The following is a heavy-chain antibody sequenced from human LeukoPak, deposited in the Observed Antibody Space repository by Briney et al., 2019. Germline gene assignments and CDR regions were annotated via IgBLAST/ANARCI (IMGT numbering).Heavy chain of an antibody. CDR2: ISSSSTYI. J-gene: IGHJ3*02. D-gene: IGHD4-17*01. V-gene: IGHV3-21*01. Sequence: GGSLRLSCAASGFTFSTYSMNWVRQAPGKGLEWVSSISSSSTYIYSADSVKGRFTISRDNAKNSVYLQMNSLRVEDTAFYYCARDVSYGDYDSNDAFDIWGQGTMVTVSS. CDR3: ARDVSYGDYDSNDAFDI. CDR1: GFTFSTYS.